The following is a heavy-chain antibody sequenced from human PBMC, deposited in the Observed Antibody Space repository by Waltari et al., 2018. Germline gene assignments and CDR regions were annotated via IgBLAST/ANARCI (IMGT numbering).Heavy chain of an antibody. Sequence: QLQLQESGPGLVKPSETLSLTCTVSGGSISSSSYYWGWIRQPPGKGLEWVGSIDYSGSTYYNPSLKSRVTIAVDTSKNQFSLKLSAVTAADTAVYYCAREGATGNWFDPWGQGTLVTVSS. V-gene: IGHV4-39*07. CDR3: AREGATGNWFDP. J-gene: IGHJ5*02. D-gene: IGHD5-12*01. CDR1: GGSISSSSYY. CDR2: IDYSGST.